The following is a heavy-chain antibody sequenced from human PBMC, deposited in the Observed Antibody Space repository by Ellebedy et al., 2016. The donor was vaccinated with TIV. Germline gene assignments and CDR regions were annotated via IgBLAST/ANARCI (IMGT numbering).Heavy chain of an antibody. Sequence: MPSETLSLTCGVSGGSISSNNWWSWVRQAPGKGLEWIGQIYHSGSTKYNPSLKSRVIISVDKSKNQVSLKMSSVTAADTAVYYCARDEGPAAMRYNWFDPWGQGTLVTVSS. V-gene: IGHV4-4*02. D-gene: IGHD2-2*01. J-gene: IGHJ5*02. CDR2: IYHSGST. CDR3: ARDEGPAAMRYNWFDP. CDR1: GGSISSNNW.